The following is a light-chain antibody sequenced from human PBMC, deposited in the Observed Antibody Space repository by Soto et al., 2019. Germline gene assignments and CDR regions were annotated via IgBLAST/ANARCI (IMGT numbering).Light chain of an antibody. CDR3: QQYNNWPRT. Sequence: EIVMTQPPATLSVSPGERTTLSCRASQSVSSNLAWYQQKAGQAPRLLIYGASTRATGIPARFSGSGSGTEFTLTISSLQSEDFAVYYCQQYNNWPRTFGQGTKVEIK. CDR2: GAS. V-gene: IGKV3-15*01. J-gene: IGKJ1*01. CDR1: QSVSSN.